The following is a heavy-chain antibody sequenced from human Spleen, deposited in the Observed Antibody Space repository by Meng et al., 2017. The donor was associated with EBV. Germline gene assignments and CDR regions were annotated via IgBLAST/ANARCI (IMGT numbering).Heavy chain of an antibody. CDR2: IIPIFGAS. Sequence: VQLVQSGAEVKKPGCSVKVSCKAPGGSFRSYAISWVRQAPGQGLEWMGGIIPIFGASNYAQKFQGRVTITADESTRTSYMELSSLRSEDTAVYYCARDSHYGSGTYYNVCDSWGQGTLVTVSS. J-gene: IGHJ4*02. V-gene: IGHV1-69*01. CDR1: GGSFRSYA. D-gene: IGHD3-10*01. CDR3: ARDSHYGSGTYYNVCDS.